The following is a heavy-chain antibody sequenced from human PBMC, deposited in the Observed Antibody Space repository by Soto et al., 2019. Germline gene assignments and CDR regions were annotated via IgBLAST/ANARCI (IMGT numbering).Heavy chain of an antibody. D-gene: IGHD1-26*01. CDR2: ISGSGGST. Sequence: GGSLRLSCAASGFSFSSYAMSWVRQPPGKGLEWVSAISGSGGSTYYTDSVKGRFTISRDISKNTLYLQMNSLRAEDTAVYYCARDIGTYPYYLDYWGQGTLVTVSS. J-gene: IGHJ4*02. CDR1: GFSFSSYA. CDR3: ARDIGTYPYYLDY. V-gene: IGHV3-23*01.